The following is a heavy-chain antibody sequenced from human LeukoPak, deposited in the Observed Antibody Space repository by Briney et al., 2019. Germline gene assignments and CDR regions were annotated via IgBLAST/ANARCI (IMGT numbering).Heavy chain of an antibody. Sequence: PSETLSLTCTVSGGSISSYYWSWIRQPPGKGLEWIGYIYYSGSTNYNPSLKSRVTISVDTSKNQFSLKLSSVTAADTAVYYCARDFSVHYYDSSGYRYYYGMDVWGQGTTVTVSS. V-gene: IGHV4-59*12. CDR1: GGSISSYY. CDR2: IYYSGST. J-gene: IGHJ6*02. D-gene: IGHD3-22*01. CDR3: ARDFSVHYYDSSGYRYYYGMDV.